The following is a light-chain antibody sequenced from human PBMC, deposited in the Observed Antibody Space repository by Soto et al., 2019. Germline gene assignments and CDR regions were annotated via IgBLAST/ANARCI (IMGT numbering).Light chain of an antibody. CDR3: SSYTSSRTIPLYV. J-gene: IGLJ1*01. CDR1: SSDVGGYNY. V-gene: IGLV2-14*01. CDR2: DVS. Sequence: QSALTQPASVSGSPGQSITISCTGTSSDVGGYNYVSWYQQHPGKAPKLMIYDVSTRPSGVSNRFSGSKSGNTASLTISGLQAEDEADYYCSSYTSSRTIPLYVFGTGTKVTVL.